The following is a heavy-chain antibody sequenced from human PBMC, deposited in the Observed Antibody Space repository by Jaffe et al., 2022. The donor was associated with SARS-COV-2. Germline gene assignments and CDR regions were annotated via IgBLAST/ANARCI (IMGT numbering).Heavy chain of an antibody. CDR3: AKDYSGYEGFDY. J-gene: IGHJ4*02. V-gene: IGHV3-30*18. CDR1: GFTFSSYG. Sequence: QVQLVESGGGVVQPGRSLRLSCAASGFTFSSYGMHWVRQAPGKGLEWVAVISYDGSNKYYADSVKGRFTISRDNSKNTLYLQMNSLRAEDTAVYYCAKDYSGYEGFDYWGQGTLVTVSS. D-gene: IGHD5-12*01. CDR2: ISYDGSNK.